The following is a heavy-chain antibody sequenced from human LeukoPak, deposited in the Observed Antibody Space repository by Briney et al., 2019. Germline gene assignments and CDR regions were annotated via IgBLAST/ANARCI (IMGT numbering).Heavy chain of an antibody. V-gene: IGHV1-46*01. CDR3: ARARRFGVVINYFDY. CDR2: INPSGGST. J-gene: IGHJ4*02. Sequence: SVKVSCKASGYTFTSYYMHWVREAPGQGLEWMGIINPSGGSTSYAQKFQGRVTMTRDTSTSTVYMELSSLRSEDTAVYYCARARRFGVVINYFDYWGQGTLVTVSS. D-gene: IGHD3-3*01. CDR1: GYTFTSYY.